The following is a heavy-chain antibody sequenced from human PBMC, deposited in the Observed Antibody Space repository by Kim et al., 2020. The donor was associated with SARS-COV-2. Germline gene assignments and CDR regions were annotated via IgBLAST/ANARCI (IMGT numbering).Heavy chain of an antibody. Sequence: ASVKVSCKASGYTFSDYAIHWVRQAPGQRLEWMGWINAGNGIAKYSQKFQDRVTITRDTSANTAYMEVSSLRSEDTAVYYCARVYCSSTSCQYYFDYWGQGTQVTVSS. J-gene: IGHJ4*02. CDR2: INAGNGIA. V-gene: IGHV1-3*01. CDR1: GYTFSDYA. CDR3: ARVYCSSTSCQYYFDY. D-gene: IGHD2-2*01.